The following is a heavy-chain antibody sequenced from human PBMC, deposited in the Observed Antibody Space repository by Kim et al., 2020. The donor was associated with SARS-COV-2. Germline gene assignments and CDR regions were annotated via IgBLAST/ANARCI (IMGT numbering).Heavy chain of an antibody. CDR2: IIPIFGTA. J-gene: IGHJ3*02. Sequence: SVKVSCKASGGTFSSYAISWVRQAPGQGLEWMGGIIPIFGTANYAQKFQGRVTITADESTSTAYMELSSLRSEDTAVYYCARDLWLEDAFDIWGQGTMVTVSS. CDR3: ARDLWLEDAFDI. CDR1: GGTFSSYA. V-gene: IGHV1-69*13. D-gene: IGHD6-19*01.